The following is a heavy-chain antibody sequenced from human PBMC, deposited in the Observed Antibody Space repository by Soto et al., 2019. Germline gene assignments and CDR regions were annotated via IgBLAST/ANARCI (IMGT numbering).Heavy chain of an antibody. CDR2: SSATGAGT. CDR3: AKDRRAGGNYGFYSDF. D-gene: IGHD1-7*01. CDR1: GFTFSSYG. V-gene: IGHV3-23*01. Sequence: EVQLLESGGGLVQPGGSLRLSCAASGFTFSSYGMTWVRQAPGKGLEWVSFSSATGAGTYYADSVKGRFTISRDNSKNTLYLPMTSLRADDTAVYYCAKDRRAGGNYGFYSDFGGQGALVIVYS. J-gene: IGHJ4*02.